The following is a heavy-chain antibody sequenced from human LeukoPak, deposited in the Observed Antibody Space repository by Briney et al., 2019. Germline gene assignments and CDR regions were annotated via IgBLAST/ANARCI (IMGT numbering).Heavy chain of an antibody. CDR3: AKLMLDGGNVDY. Sequence: GGSLRLSCAASGFTFSSYSMNWVRQAPGKGLEWVSSISSSSSYTYYADSVKGRFTISRDNSKNTLYLQMNSLRAEDTAVYYCAKLMLDGGNVDYWGQGTLVTVSS. CDR2: ISSSSSYT. V-gene: IGHV3-21*04. D-gene: IGHD4-23*01. J-gene: IGHJ4*02. CDR1: GFTFSSYS.